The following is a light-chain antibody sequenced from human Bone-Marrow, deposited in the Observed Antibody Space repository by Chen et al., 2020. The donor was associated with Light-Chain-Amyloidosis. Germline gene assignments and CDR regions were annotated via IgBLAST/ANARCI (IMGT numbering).Light chain of an antibody. J-gene: IGLJ1*01. CDR3: SSYTITNTLV. Sequence: QSALTQPASVSGSPGQSITISCPGTSSDVGGDNHGSWYQQHPDKAPKLMVYEVTNRPSWVPDRFSGSKSANTASLTISGLQTEDETDYFCSSYTITNTLVFGSGTRVTVL. V-gene: IGLV2-14*01. CDR1: SSDVGGDNH. CDR2: EVT.